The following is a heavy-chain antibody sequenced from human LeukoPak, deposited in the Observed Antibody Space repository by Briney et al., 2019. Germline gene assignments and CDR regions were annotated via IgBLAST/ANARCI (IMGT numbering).Heavy chain of an antibody. J-gene: IGHJ1*01. Sequence: SETLSLTCTVSGCSISSYYWSWIRQPPGKGLEWIGYVYYSGSTNYNPSLKSRVTISVDTSKNQFSMKLSSVTAEDTAVYYCARQFSSSWFEYFQHWGQGTLVTVSS. CDR1: GCSISSYY. V-gene: IGHV4-59*08. D-gene: IGHD6-13*01. CDR3: ARQFSSSWFEYFQH. CDR2: VYYSGST.